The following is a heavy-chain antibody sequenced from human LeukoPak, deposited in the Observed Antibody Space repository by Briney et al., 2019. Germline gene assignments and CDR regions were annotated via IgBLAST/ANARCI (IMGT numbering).Heavy chain of an antibody. D-gene: IGHD6-19*01. CDR3: ARGGSSGWYSYYGMDV. V-gene: IGHV4-59*01. CDR1: GGSISSYY. Sequence: SETLSLTCTVSGGSISSYYWSWIRRPPGKGLEWIGYIYYSGSTNYNPSLKSRVTISVDTSKNQFSLKLSSVTAADTAVYYCARGGSSGWYSYYGMDVWGQGTTVTVSS. CDR2: IYYSGST. J-gene: IGHJ6*02.